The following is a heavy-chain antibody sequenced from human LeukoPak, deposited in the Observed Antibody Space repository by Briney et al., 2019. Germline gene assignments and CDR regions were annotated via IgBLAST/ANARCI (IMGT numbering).Heavy chain of an antibody. CDR3: ARDVGWVGATNYMDV. J-gene: IGHJ6*03. Sequence: KPGGSLRLSCAASGSTFSDYYMSWIRQAPGKGLELVSYISSSGSTIYYADSVKGRFTISTDNAKNSLYLQMNSLRAEDTAVYYCARDVGWVGATNYMDVWGKGTTVTVSS. CDR1: GSTFSDYY. V-gene: IGHV3-11*04. D-gene: IGHD1-26*01. CDR2: ISSSGSTI.